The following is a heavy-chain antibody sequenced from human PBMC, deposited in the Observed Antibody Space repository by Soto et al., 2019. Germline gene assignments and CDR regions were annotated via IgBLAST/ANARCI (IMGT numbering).Heavy chain of an antibody. CDR1: GFAFGNYW. Sequence: GGSLRLSCAASGFAFGNYWMSWVRQAPGKGLEWLATIKRDASEKKYVDSVKGRFTMSRDNAKNSLYLQMDSLRAEDTAVYYCSRHSGYGSGSSLISYLDYGGQGTLVAVYS. CDR2: IKRDASEK. D-gene: IGHD3-10*01. J-gene: IGHJ4*01. CDR3: SRHSGYGSGSSLISYLDY. V-gene: IGHV3-7*01.